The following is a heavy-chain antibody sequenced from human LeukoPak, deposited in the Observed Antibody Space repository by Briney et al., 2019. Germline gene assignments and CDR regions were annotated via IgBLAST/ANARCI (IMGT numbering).Heavy chain of an antibody. J-gene: IGHJ5*02. CDR1: GVSISNYF. V-gene: IGHV4-4*07. CDR2: DSIGGGT. Sequence: SETLSLTCRVSGVSISNYFWSWIRQSAGKGREGMGRDSIGGGTNYNPSLSRRASISIDTCKRQLSLRRRSVTAADTAVYYCARGPLMSAGGGVDPWGQGTLVSVSS. D-gene: IGHD6-13*01. CDR3: ARGPLMSAGGGVDP.